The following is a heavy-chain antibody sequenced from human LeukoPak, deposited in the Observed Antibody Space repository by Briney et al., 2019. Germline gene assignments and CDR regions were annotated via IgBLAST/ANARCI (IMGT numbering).Heavy chain of an antibody. D-gene: IGHD3-16*02. Sequence: GGSLRLSCAASGFTFSNAWMSWVRQAPGKGLEWVGRIKSKTDGGTTDYAAPVKGRFTISRDDSKNTLYLQMNSLKTVDTAVYYCTTAVTFGGVIVIPHDYWGQGTLVTVSS. CDR3: TTAVTFGGVIVIPHDY. CDR1: GFTFSNAW. J-gene: IGHJ4*02. V-gene: IGHV3-15*01. CDR2: IKSKTDGGTT.